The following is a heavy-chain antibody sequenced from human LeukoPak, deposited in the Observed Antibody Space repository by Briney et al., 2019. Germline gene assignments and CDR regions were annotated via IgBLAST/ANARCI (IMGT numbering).Heavy chain of an antibody. V-gene: IGHV3-53*01. Sequence: GGCLRLSCTVSGFTVSSNSMSWVRQAPGKGLEWVSFIYSDNTHCSDSVKGRFTISRDNSKNTLYLQMNSLRAEDTAVYYCARVGAYSYGYAFDYWGQGTLVTVSS. J-gene: IGHJ4*02. CDR1: GFTVSSNS. D-gene: IGHD5-18*01. CDR2: IYSDNT. CDR3: ARVGAYSYGYAFDY.